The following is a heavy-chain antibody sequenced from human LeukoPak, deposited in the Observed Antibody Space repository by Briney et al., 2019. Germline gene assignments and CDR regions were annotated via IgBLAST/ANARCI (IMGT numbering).Heavy chain of an antibody. D-gene: IGHD6-6*01. Sequence: GGSLRLSCAASVFTFSDSDMNWVRQAPGKGVEWVSYISGSGHNINYSDSVKGRFTISRGNAKNSLYLQMNSLRVEDTAVYYCTRDPRHFDSCGQGTLVTVSS. J-gene: IGHJ5*01. V-gene: IGHV3-11*04. CDR1: VFTFSDSD. CDR2: ISGSGHNI. CDR3: TRDPRHFDS.